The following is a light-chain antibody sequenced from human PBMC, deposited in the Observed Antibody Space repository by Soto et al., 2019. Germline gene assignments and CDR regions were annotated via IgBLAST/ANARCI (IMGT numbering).Light chain of an antibody. Sequence: EIVMTQSPATLSVSPGERATLSCRASRSVSSNLAWYQQEPGQAPRLLLYGASTRESGVPDRFSGSGSGTDFTLTISSLQAEDVAVYYCQQYYSTPWTFGQGTKVDIK. CDR1: RSVSSN. J-gene: IGKJ1*01. V-gene: IGKV3-15*01. CDR3: QQYYSTPWT. CDR2: GAS.